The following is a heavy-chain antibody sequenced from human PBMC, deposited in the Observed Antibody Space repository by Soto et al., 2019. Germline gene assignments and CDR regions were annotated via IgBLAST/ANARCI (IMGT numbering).Heavy chain of an antibody. CDR3: ARAGSGYSSLDH. D-gene: IGHD3-22*01. J-gene: IGHJ4*02. V-gene: IGHV4-59*08. CDR1: GGSISSYY. Sequence: SETLSLTCTVSGGSISSYYWSWIRQPPGKGLEWIGYIYYSGSTNYNPSLKSRVTISVDTSKNQFSLKLSSVTAADTAVYYCARAGSGYSSLDHWGQGTLVTVS. CDR2: IYYSGST.